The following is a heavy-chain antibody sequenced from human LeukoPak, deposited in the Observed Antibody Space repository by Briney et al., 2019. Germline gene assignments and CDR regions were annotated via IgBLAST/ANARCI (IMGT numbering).Heavy chain of an antibody. CDR1: GFTFSSYE. CDR3: ARSPDIVVVPAAIPDAFDI. CDR2: ISSSGSTI. D-gene: IGHD2-2*02. V-gene: IGHV3-48*03. J-gene: IGHJ3*02. Sequence: GGSLRLSCAASGFTFSSYEMNWVRQAPGKGLEWVSYISSSGSTIYYADSVKGRFTISRDNAKNSLYLQMNSLRADDTAVYYCARSPDIVVVPAAIPDAFDIWGQGTMVTVSS.